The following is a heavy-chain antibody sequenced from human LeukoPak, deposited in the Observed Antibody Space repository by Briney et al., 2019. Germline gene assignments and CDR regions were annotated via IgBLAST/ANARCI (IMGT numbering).Heavy chain of an antibody. J-gene: IGHJ4*02. V-gene: IGHV3-48*04. Sequence: PGGSLRLSCAASGFTFSSYSMNWVRQAPGKGLEWVSYISSSSSTIYYADSVKGRFTISRDNAKNSLYLQMNSLRAEDTAVYYCARDLSSRGRTVTTDYFDYWGQGTLVTVSS. D-gene: IGHD4-17*01. CDR3: ARDLSSRGRTVTTDYFDY. CDR2: ISSSSSTI. CDR1: GFTFSSYS.